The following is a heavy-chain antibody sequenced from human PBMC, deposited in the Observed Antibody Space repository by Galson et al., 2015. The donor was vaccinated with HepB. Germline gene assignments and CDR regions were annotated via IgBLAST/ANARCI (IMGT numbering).Heavy chain of an antibody. J-gene: IGHJ6*02. D-gene: IGHD3-10*01. CDR1: GFTVSSNY. CDR3: AREGGITMVRGVISYYYYGMDV. V-gene: IGHV3-53*04. Sequence: SLRLSCAASGFTVSSNYMSWVRQAPGKGLEWVSVIYSGGSTYYADSVKGRFTISRHNSKNTLYLQMNSLRAEDTAVYYCAREGGITMVRGVISYYYYGMDVWGQGTTVTVSS. CDR2: IYSGGST.